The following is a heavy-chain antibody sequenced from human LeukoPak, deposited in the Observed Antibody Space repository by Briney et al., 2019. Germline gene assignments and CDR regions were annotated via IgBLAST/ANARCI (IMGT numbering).Heavy chain of an antibody. J-gene: IGHJ5*02. D-gene: IGHD2-2*01. CDR3: ARVGSCSSTSCYWFDP. CDR1: GYTFTSYG. CDR2: ISAYNGNT. V-gene: IGHV1-18*01. Sequence: ASVKVSCKASGYTFTSYGISWVRQAPGQGLEWMGWISAYNGNTNYAQKLQGRVTMTTDTSTGTAYMELGSLRSDDTAVYYCARVGSCSSTSCYWFDPWGQGTLVTVSS.